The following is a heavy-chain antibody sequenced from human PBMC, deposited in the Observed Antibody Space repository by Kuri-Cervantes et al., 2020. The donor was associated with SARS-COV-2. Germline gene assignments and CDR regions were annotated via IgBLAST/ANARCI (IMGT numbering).Heavy chain of an antibody. D-gene: IGHD6-6*01. CDR1: GYSISSGYY. J-gene: IGHJ3*02. V-gene: IGHV4-38-2*01. CDR3: ARRGAGSSSAAFDI. CDR2: IYHRGSA. Sequence: GSLRLSCAVSGYSISSGYYWGWIRQPPGKGLEWIGIIYHRGSAYYNPSLRSRVTVSVDTSKNQFSLKLSSVTAADTAVYYCARRGAGSSSAAFDIWGQGTMVTVSS.